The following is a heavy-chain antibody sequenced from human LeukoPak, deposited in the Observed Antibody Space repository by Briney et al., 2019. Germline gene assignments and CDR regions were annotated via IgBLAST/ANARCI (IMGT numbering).Heavy chain of an antibody. J-gene: IGHJ4*02. D-gene: IGHD6-19*01. CDR3: ARVVAGRPFDY. CDR1: GYTFTSYD. CDR2: INPSGGST. Sequence: ASVKVSCKASGYTFTSYDMHWVRQAPGQGLEWMGIINPSGGSTSYAQKFQGRVTMTRDMSTSTVYMELSSLRSEDTAVYYCARVVAGRPFDYWGQGTLVTVSS. V-gene: IGHV1-46*01.